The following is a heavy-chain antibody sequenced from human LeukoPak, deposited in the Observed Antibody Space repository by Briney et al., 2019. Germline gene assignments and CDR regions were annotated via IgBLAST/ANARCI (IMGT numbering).Heavy chain of an antibody. V-gene: IGHV4-34*01. D-gene: IGHD6-19*01. CDR1: GGSFSGYY. Sequence: SETLSLTCAVYGGSFSGYYWSWIRQPPGKGLEWIGEINHSGSTNYNPSLKGRVTISVDTSKNQFSLKLSSVTAADTAVYYCARPSGGEQWLGVGAFDIWGQGTMVTVSS. J-gene: IGHJ3*02. CDR2: INHSGST. CDR3: ARPSGGEQWLGVGAFDI.